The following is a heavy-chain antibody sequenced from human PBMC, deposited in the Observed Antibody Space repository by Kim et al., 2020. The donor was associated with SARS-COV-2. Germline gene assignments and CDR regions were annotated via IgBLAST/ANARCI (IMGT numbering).Heavy chain of an antibody. CDR1: GFTFDKYS. V-gene: IGHV3-43*02. CDR3: AKGDQWLRRI. J-gene: IGHJ1*01. Sequence: GGSLRLSCAASGFTFDKYSMHWVRQAPGKGLEWVSLISRDGGSTYYADSVKGRLTISRDNDRNSLYLQLDSLRTEDTAVYYCAKGDQWLRRIWCKGTVV. D-gene: IGHD6-19*01. CDR2: ISRDGGST.